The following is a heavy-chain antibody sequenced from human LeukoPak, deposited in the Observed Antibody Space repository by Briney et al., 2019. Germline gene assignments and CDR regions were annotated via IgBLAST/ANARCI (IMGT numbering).Heavy chain of an antibody. Sequence: SETLSLTCTVSGGSISSYYWSWIRQPAGKGLEWIGRIYTSGSTNYNPSLKSRVTISVDKSKNQFSLKLSSVTAADTAVYYCARVLAAAAFDYWGQGTLVTVSS. J-gene: IGHJ4*02. CDR2: IYTSGST. CDR1: GGSISSYY. CDR3: ARVLAAAAFDY. V-gene: IGHV4-4*07. D-gene: IGHD6-13*01.